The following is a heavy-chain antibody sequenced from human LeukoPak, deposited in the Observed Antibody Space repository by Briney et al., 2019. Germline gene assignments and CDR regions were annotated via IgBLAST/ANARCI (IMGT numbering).Heavy chain of an antibody. CDR1: GYTFTCYY. J-gene: IGHJ4*02. Sequence: ASVKVSCKASGYTFTCYYIHWVRQAPGQGLEWMGWINPNSGGTNYAQKFQGRVTMTRDTSISTAYMELSRLTSDDTAVYYCARDAIVRDYSNSDYWGQGTLVTVSS. CDR2: INPNSGGT. V-gene: IGHV1-2*02. D-gene: IGHD4-11*01. CDR3: ARDAIVRDYSNSDY.